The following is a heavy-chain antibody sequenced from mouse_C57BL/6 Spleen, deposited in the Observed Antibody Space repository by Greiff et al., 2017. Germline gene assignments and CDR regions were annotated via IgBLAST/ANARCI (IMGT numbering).Heavy chain of an antibody. J-gene: IGHJ4*01. CDR2: IRNKSNNYAT. Sequence: EVQRVESGGGLVQPKGSLKLSCAASGFSFNTYAMNWVRQAPGKGLEWVARIRNKSNNYATYYPDAVKDRFTISRDDSESMLYLQMNNLKTEDTAMYYCVRPHPAMDYWGQGTSVTVSS. CDR3: VRPHPAMDY. CDR1: GFSFNTYA. V-gene: IGHV10-1*01.